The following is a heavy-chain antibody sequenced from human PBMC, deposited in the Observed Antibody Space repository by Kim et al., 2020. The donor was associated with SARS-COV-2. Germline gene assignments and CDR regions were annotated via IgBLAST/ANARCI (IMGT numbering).Heavy chain of an antibody. CDR3: ATTNMVRGVNDAFDI. J-gene: IGHJ3*02. CDR1: GFTFSSYA. V-gene: IGHV3-23*01. CDR2: ISGSGGST. Sequence: GGSLRLSCAASGFTFSSYAMSWVRQAPGKGLEWVSAISGSGGSTYYADSVKGRFTISRDNSKNTLYLQMNSLRAEDTAVYYCATTNMVRGVNDAFDIWGQGTMVTVSS. D-gene: IGHD3-10*01.